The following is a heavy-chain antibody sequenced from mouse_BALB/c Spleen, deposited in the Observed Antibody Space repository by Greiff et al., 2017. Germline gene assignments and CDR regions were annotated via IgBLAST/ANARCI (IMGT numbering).Heavy chain of an antibody. CDR3: ERADY. CDR2: IDPANGNT. V-gene: IGHV14-3*02. D-gene: IGHD3-3*01. Sequence: VQLQQSGAELVKPGASVKLSCTASGFNIKDTYMPWVKQRPEQGLEWIGRIDPANGNTKYDPKFQGKATITADTSSNTAYLQLSSLTSEDTAVYYCERADYWGQGTTLTVSS. CDR1: GFNIKDTY. J-gene: IGHJ2*01.